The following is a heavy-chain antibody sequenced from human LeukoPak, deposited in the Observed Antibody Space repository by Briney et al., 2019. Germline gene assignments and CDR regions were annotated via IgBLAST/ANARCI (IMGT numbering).Heavy chain of an antibody. CDR3: TTEGFHGWFLGLGAADY. D-gene: IGHD3-16*01. J-gene: IGHJ4*02. Sequence: KPGGSLRLSCAASGFTVSTNYMSWVRQAPGRGLEWVGHVKSKPDGGTTDYAAPVKGRFTISRDDSKNTLYLQMNSLKTEDTAVYYCTTEGFHGWFLGLGAADYWGQGTLVAVSS. V-gene: IGHV3-15*01. CDR2: VKSKPDGGTT. CDR1: GFTVSTNY.